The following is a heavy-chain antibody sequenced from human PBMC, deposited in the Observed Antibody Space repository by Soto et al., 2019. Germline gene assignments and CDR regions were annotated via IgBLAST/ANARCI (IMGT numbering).Heavy chain of an antibody. J-gene: IGHJ5*02. V-gene: IGHV1-3*01. Sequence: GASVKVSCKASGYTFTSYAMHWVRQAPGQRLEWMGWINAGNGNTKYSQKFQGRVTITRDTSASTAYMELSSLRSEDAAVYYCARDASIAARRLSNWFDPWGQGTLVTVSS. CDR1: GYTFTSYA. CDR3: ARDASIAARRLSNWFDP. D-gene: IGHD6-6*01. CDR2: INAGNGNT.